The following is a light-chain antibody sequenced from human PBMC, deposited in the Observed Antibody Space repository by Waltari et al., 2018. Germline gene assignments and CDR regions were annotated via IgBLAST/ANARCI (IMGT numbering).Light chain of an antibody. Sequence: QSALTQPPSASGSPGQSVTISCTGTSSDIGGYNYVPWYQQHPGKAPKLMIYEVNKRPSGVPDRFSGFKSVNTASLTVSGLQAEDEADYYCASYAGTSKLVFGGGTKLTVV. CDR2: EVN. CDR1: SSDIGGYNY. CDR3: ASYAGTSKLV. V-gene: IGLV2-8*01. J-gene: IGLJ2*01.